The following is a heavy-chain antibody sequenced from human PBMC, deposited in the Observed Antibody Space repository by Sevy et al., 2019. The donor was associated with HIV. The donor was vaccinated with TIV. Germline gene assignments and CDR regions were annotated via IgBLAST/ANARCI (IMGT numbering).Heavy chain of an antibody. J-gene: IGHJ1*01. Sequence: ASVKVSCKASGYTSNNYGLSWVRQAPGQGLEWMGWISRYNTNYAQNLQGRVTMTTDTSTSTAYMELRSLRSDDTAVYYCARAPTGSQGPGQYFQHWGQGTLVTVSS. CDR3: ARAPTGSQGPGQYFQH. V-gene: IGHV1-18*01. D-gene: IGHD1-26*01. CDR1: GYTSNNYG. CDR2: ISRYNT.